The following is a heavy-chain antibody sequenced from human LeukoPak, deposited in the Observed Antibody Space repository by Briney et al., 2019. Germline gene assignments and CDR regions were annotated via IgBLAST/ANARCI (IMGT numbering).Heavy chain of an antibody. CDR1: GCTYSNYS. Sequence: SGGPLRLSCEASGCTYSNYSMHWVRQVPGKGLEWVAFIRYDGTNKYYTDSVKGRFTISRDDSKNTLYLQMNSLRAEDTAVYYSARDGPEGSIVLMVYAIGGYYYYMDVWGKGTTVTISS. J-gene: IGHJ6*03. D-gene: IGHD2-8*01. CDR3: ARDGPEGSIVLMVYAIGGYYYYMDV. V-gene: IGHV3-30*02. CDR2: IRYDGTNK.